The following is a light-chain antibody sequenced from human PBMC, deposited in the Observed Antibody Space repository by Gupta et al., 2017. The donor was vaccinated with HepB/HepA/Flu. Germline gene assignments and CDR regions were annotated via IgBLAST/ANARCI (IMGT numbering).Light chain of an antibody. V-gene: IGKV1-39*01. J-gene: IGKJ1*01. CDR3: QHSESNPRT. Sequence: DIQMTQSPSSLSASVGDRVTITCRTSQSISNYLNWYQQKPGTAPKLLIHAESSLQSGVPSRFSGSGSGTAFTITISRLQTEDFATDYCQHSESNPRTFGEGTKVEIK. CDR2: AES. CDR1: QSISNY.